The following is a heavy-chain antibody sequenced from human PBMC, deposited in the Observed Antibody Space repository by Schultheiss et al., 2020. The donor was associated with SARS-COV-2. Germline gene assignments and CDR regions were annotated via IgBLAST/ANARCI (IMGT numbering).Heavy chain of an antibody. J-gene: IGHJ6*02. CDR3: AREGAEKQWLPYYYGMDV. V-gene: IGHV4-4*07. Sequence: SETLSLTCTVSGGSISSYYWSWIRQPAGKGLEWIGRIYTSGSTNYNPSLKSRVTISVDTSKNQFSLKLSSVTAADTAVYYCAREGAEKQWLPYYYGMDVWGQGTTVTVSS. D-gene: IGHD6-19*01. CDR1: GGSISSYY. CDR2: IYTSGST.